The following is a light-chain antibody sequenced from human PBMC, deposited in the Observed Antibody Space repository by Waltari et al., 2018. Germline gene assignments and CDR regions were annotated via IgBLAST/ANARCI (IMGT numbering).Light chain of an antibody. V-gene: IGKV3-20*01. J-gene: IGKJ1*01. CDR2: DAS. Sequence: EIVLTQSPGTLALSPGERATLSCRASQSVCRALAWYQQKPGQAPRLLIDDASSRATGISDKFSGSWSGTDFSLTISRVEPEDFEFYFCQMYVRLPVTFGQGTKVEVK. CDR1: QSVCRA. CDR3: QMYVRLPVT.